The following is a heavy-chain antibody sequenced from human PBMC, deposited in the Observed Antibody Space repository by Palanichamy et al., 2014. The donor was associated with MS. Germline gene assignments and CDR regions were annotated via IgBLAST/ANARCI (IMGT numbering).Heavy chain of an antibody. CDR1: GVSLTTGGVA. Sequence: QITLKESGPTLVKPTQTLTLTCTLSGVSLTTGGVAVGWIRQPPGKALEWLALIYWDDDRRYNPSLKTRLTITKDTSKSQVVLTMTNMDPVDSATYYCALFSADFRSGYYEFYYSFGTDVWGQGTTVTVSS. D-gene: IGHD3-3*01. CDR2: IYWDDDR. CDR3: ALFSADFRSGYYEFYYSFGTDV. J-gene: IGHJ6*02. V-gene: IGHV2-5*02.